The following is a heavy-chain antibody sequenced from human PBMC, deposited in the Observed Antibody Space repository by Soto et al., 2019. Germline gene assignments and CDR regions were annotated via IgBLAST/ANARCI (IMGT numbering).Heavy chain of an antibody. CDR2: AFYTGTT. CDR3: ARLRGWGSTWLRAFDS. J-gene: IGHJ4*02. D-gene: IGHD6-13*01. V-gene: IGHV4-59*08. Sequence: QVPLQEPGPGLVKPSETLSLTCSVSDGSIKSFYWSWIRQPPGKGLEYIGYAFYTGTTNYNPSLKSRLTMSVDTSKKQFSLRLTSVTAADTAVYYCARLRGWGSTWLRAFDSWGQGTLVTVSS. CDR1: DGSIKSFY.